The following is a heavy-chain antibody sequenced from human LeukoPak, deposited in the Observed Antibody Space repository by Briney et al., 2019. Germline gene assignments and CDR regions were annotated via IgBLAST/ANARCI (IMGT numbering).Heavy chain of an antibody. D-gene: IGHD3-10*01. V-gene: IGHV4-59*01. Sequence: KSSETLSLTCTVSGGSISSYYWSWIRQPPGKGLEWIGYIYYSGSTNYNPSLKSRVTISVDTSKNQFSLKLSSVTAADTAVYYCARTRRITMVRGVYFDYGGQGTLVTVSS. CDR3: ARTRRITMVRGVYFDY. CDR1: GGSISSYY. J-gene: IGHJ4*02. CDR2: IYYSGST.